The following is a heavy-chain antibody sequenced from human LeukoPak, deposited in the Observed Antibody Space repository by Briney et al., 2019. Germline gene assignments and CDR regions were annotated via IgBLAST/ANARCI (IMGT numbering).Heavy chain of an antibody. Sequence: PSETLPLTCAVYGGSFSGYYWSWIRQPPGKGLEWIGEINHSGSTNYNPSLKSRVTISVDTSKNQFSLKLSSVTAADTAVYYCARGSGIAAAGTHDYWGQGTLVTVSS. CDR1: GGSFSGYY. CDR2: INHSGST. D-gene: IGHD6-13*01. J-gene: IGHJ4*02. CDR3: ARGSGIAAAGTHDY. V-gene: IGHV4-34*01.